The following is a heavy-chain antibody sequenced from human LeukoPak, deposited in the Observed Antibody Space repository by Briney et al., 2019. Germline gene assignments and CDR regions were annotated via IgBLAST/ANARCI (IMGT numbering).Heavy chain of an antibody. J-gene: IGHJ5*02. CDR2: IYPGDSDT. CDR3: ARHKRPGIATRRPFDP. D-gene: IGHD6-13*01. CDR1: GYSFTSYW. Sequence: GESLKISCKGSGYSFTSYWIGWVRQMPGKGLEWMGIIYPGDSDTRYSPSFQGQVTISADKSISTAYLQWSSLKASDTAMYYCARHKRPGIATRRPFDPWGQGTLVTVSS. V-gene: IGHV5-51*01.